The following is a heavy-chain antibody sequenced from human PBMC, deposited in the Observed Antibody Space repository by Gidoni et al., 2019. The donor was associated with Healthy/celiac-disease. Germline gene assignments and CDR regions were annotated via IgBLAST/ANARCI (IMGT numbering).Heavy chain of an antibody. V-gene: IGHV3-9*01. J-gene: IGHJ5*02. CDR2: ISWNSGSI. CDR1: GFNFGDYA. CDR3: AKDRRYSSSSGAFDP. Sequence: EVQLVESGGGLVQPGRSLRLSCAASGFNFGDYAMHWVRQAPGKGLEWVSGISWNSGSIDYADSVKGRFTISRDNAKNSLYLQMNSLRAEDTALYYCAKDRRYSSSSGAFDPWGQGTLVTVSS. D-gene: IGHD6-6*01.